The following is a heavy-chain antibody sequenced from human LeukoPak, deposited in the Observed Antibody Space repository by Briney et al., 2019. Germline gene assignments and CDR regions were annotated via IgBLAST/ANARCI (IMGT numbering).Heavy chain of an antibody. V-gene: IGHV1-2*02. J-gene: IGHJ4*02. CDR2: INPNSGGT. D-gene: IGHD4-17*01. CDR3: ATTVTTWAFDY. Sequence: GASVKVSCKASGYTFTGYYMHWVRQAPGQGLEWMGWINPNSGGTNYAQKFQGRVTMTRDTSISTAYMELSSLRSDDPAVYYCATTVTTWAFDYWGQGTLVTVSS. CDR1: GYTFTGYY.